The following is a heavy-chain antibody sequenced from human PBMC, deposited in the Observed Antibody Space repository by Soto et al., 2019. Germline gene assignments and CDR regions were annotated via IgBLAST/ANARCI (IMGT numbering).Heavy chain of an antibody. J-gene: IGHJ4*02. CDR2: ISGSGGST. CDR3: PKAPIWSGYYFDY. D-gene: IGHD3-3*01. CDR1: GFTFSSYA. Sequence: GGSLRLSCAASGFTFSSYAMSWVRQAPGKGLEWVPAISGSGGSTYYADSVKGRFTISRDNSKNTLYLQMNSLRAEDTAVYYCPKAPIWSGYYFDYWGQGTLVTISS. V-gene: IGHV3-23*01.